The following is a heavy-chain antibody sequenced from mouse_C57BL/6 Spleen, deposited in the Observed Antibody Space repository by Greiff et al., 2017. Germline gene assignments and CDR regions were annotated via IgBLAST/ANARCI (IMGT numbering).Heavy chain of an antibody. CDR2: IDPENGDT. Sequence: VQLKESGAELVRPGASVKLSCTASGFNIKDDYMHWVKQRPEQGLEWIGWIDPENGDTEYASKFQGKATITADTSSNTAYLQLSSLTSEDTAVYYCTTGAAQATVDYWGQGTTLTVSS. D-gene: IGHD3-2*02. V-gene: IGHV14-4*01. J-gene: IGHJ2*01. CDR1: GFNIKDDY. CDR3: TTGAAQATVDY.